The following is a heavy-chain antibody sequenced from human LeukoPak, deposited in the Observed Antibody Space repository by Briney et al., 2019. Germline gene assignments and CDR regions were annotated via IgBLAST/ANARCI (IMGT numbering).Heavy chain of an antibody. J-gene: IGHJ4*02. CDR2: IWYDGSNK. V-gene: IGHV3-33*01. CDR1: GFTFSSYG. D-gene: IGHD3-22*01. CDR3: ARDHRGSPNYDSSGPLDY. Sequence: GRSLRLSCAASGFTFSSYGMQWGRQAPGEGLGGGAGIWYDGSNKYYADSVKGRFTISRDNSKNTLYLQMNSLRAEDTAVYYCARDHRGSPNYDSSGPLDYWGQGTLVTVSS.